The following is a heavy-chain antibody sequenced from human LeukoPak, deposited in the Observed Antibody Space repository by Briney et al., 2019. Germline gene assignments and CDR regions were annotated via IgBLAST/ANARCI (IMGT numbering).Heavy chain of an antibody. V-gene: IGHV1-69*13. CDR2: IKPIFGTI. CDR1: GGTFSNYV. J-gene: IGHJ3*02. Sequence: ASVKVSCKASGGTFSNYVMSWVRQAPGQGLEWMGGIKPIFGTINYAQKFQGRVTIIADESTSTVYMELSSLRSEDTAVYYCAREAMVRGVGDAFDIWGQGTMVTVSS. D-gene: IGHD3-10*01. CDR3: AREAMVRGVGDAFDI.